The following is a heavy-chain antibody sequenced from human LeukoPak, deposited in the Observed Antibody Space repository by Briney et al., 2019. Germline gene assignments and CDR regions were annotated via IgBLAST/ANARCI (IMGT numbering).Heavy chain of an antibody. CDR3: ARDANGGNIDY. CDR1: GFTFSSYE. D-gene: IGHD4-23*01. Sequence: PGGSLRLSCAASGFTFSSYEMSWVRQAPGKGLEWVSYISSSGSTIYYADSVKGRFTISRDNAKNSLYLQMNSLRAEDTAVYHCARDANGGNIDYWGQGTLVTVSS. J-gene: IGHJ4*02. CDR2: ISSSGSTI. V-gene: IGHV3-48*03.